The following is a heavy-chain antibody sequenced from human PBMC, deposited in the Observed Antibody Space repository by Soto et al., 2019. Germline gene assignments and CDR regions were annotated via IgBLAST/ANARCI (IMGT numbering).Heavy chain of an antibody. J-gene: IGHJ6*02. CDR3: AKGLGYDSSGYPLYGMDV. CDR1: GFTFSSYA. Sequence: GGSLRLSCAASGFTFSSYAMSWVRQAPGKGLEWVSAISGSGGSTYYADSVKGRFTISRDNSKNTLYLQMNSLRAEDTAVYYCAKGLGYDSSGYPLYGMDVWGQGTTVTVSS. CDR2: ISGSGGST. V-gene: IGHV3-23*01. D-gene: IGHD3-22*01.